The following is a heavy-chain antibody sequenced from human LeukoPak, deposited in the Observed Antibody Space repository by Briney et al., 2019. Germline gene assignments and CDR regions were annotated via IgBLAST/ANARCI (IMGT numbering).Heavy chain of an antibody. V-gene: IGHV3-11*04. Sequence: GGSLRLSCAASGFTFSDNYMSWIRQAPGKGLEWVSYISNNGINIYYADSVKGRFTISRDNAKNSLFLQINGLRADDSAVYYCVRGHSVYDFLVYWGQGVLVTVSS. CDR2: ISNNGINI. D-gene: IGHD5/OR15-5a*01. CDR3: VRGHSVYDFLVY. J-gene: IGHJ4*02. CDR1: GFTFSDNY.